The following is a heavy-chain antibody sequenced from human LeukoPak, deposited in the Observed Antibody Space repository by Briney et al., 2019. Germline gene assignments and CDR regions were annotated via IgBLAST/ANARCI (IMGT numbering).Heavy chain of an antibody. CDR1: GGSFSGYY. CDR3: ARRRGMWFGESAVDY. Sequence: PSETLSLTCAVYGGSFSGYYWSWIRQPPGKGLEWIGEINHSGSTNYNPSLKSRVTISVDTSKNQFSLNLSSVTAADTAVYYCARRRGMWFGESAVDYWGQGTLVTVSS. J-gene: IGHJ4*02. CDR2: INHSGST. D-gene: IGHD3-10*01. V-gene: IGHV4-34*01.